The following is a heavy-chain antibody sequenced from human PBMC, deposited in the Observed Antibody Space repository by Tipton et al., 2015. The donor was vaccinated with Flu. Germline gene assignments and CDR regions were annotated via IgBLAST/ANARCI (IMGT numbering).Heavy chain of an antibody. CDR2: IYYSGST. V-gene: IGHV4-59*01. CDR3: ASELNYGMDV. CDR1: GGSISSYY. Sequence: LRLSCTVSGGSISSYYWSWIRQPPGKGLEWIGYIYYSGSTNYNPSLKSRVTISVDTSKNQFSLKLSSVTAADTAVYYCASELNYGMDVWGQGTTVTVSS. J-gene: IGHJ6*02.